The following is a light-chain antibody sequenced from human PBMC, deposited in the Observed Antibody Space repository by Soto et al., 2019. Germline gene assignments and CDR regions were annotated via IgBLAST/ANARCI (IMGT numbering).Light chain of an antibody. Sequence: GDRVTITCRASQSIDNWLAWYQQKPGKAPKLLIYAASTLETGVPSRFSGSGSGTEFTPTIKSLQPDDFATYYCQQFSSYSTFGQGTKVDIK. CDR1: QSIDNW. CDR3: QQFSSYST. CDR2: AAS. V-gene: IGKV1-5*01. J-gene: IGKJ1*01.